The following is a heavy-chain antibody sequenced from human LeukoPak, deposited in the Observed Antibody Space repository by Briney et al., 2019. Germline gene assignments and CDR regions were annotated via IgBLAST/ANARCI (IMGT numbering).Heavy chain of an antibody. CDR2: IIPIFGTA. V-gene: IGHV1-69*13. J-gene: IGHJ4*02. CDR3: ATHGRGYCSSTSCHYFDY. D-gene: IGHD2-2*01. CDR1: GGTFSSYA. Sequence: GASVKVSCKASGGTFSSYAISWVRQAPGQGLEWMGGIIPIFGTANYAQKFPGRVTITADESTSTAYMELSSLRSEDTAVYYCATHGRGYCSSTSCHYFDYWGQGTLVTVSS.